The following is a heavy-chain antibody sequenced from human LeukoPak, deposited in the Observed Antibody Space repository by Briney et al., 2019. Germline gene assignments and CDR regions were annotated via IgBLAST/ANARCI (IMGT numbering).Heavy chain of an antibody. CDR1: GGSFSGYY. CDR3: ARGKEDIVVVVVATRTTREFDP. V-gene: IGHV4-34*01. Sequence: SETLSLTCAVYGGSFSGYYWSWIRQTPGKGLEWIGEINHSGSTNYNPSLKSRVTISVDTSKNQFSLKLSSVTAADTAVYYCARGKEDIVVVVVATRTTREFDPWGQGTLVTVSS. J-gene: IGHJ5*02. D-gene: IGHD2-15*01. CDR2: INHSGST.